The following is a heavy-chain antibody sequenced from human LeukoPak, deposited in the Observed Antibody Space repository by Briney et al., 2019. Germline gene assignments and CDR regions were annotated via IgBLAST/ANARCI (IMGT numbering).Heavy chain of an antibody. J-gene: IGHJ4*02. Sequence: PGGSLRLSCAASGVTFSSYWMNWVRRAPGKGLEWVASIKQDGSEKYCVDFVKGRFSISRDNAKNSLYLQMNSLGADDTAVYYCAKYRMPSTPYFDYWGQGALVTVSS. CDR2: IKQDGSEK. D-gene: IGHD2-15*01. V-gene: IGHV3-7*05. CDR1: GVTFSSYW. CDR3: AKYRMPSTPYFDY.